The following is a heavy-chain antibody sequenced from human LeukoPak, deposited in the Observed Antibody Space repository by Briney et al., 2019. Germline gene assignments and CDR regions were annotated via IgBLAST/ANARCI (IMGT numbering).Heavy chain of an antibody. V-gene: IGHV3-15*01. Sequence: GGSLRLSCAASGFTFSNAWMSWVRQAPGKGLEWVGRIKCKTDGGTTDYAAPVKGIFTISRDDSKNTLYLQMNSLKTEDTAVYDCTTGLVVVPAATALDYWGQGTLVTVSS. D-gene: IGHD2-2*01. J-gene: IGHJ4*02. CDR2: IKCKTDGGTT. CDR3: TTGLVVVPAATALDY. CDR1: GFTFSNAW.